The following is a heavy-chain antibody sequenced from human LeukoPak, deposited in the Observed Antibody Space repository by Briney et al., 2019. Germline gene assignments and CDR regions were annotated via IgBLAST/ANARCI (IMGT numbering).Heavy chain of an antibody. D-gene: IGHD3-9*01. Sequence: GGSLRLSCAASGFTFSSYGMHWVRQAPGKGLEWVAVIWYDGSNKYYADSVKGRFTISRDNSKNTLYLQMNSLRAEDTAVYYCAREGVLRYFDWSVYYFDYWGQGTLVTVSS. CDR1: GFTFSSYG. CDR2: IWYDGSNK. J-gene: IGHJ4*02. CDR3: AREGVLRYFDWSVYYFDY. V-gene: IGHV3-33*01.